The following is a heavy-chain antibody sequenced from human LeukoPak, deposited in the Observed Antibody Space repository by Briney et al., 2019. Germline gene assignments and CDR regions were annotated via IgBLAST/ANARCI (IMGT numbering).Heavy chain of an antibody. CDR3: AKALNYWYFDL. CDR1: GFTFKYEW. Sequence: PGGSLRLSCAASGFTFKYEWMNWVRQAPGKGLEWVSASGGDGGSTCADSVKGRFTISRDNSKNTLYLQMNSLRAEDTATYYCAKALNYWYFDLWGRGNLVTVSS. CDR2: SGGDGGST. J-gene: IGHJ2*01. V-gene: IGHV3-23*01.